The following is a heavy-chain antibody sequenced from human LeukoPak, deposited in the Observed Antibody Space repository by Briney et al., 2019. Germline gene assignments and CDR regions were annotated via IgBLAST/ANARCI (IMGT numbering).Heavy chain of an antibody. CDR1: GGSISSYY. V-gene: IGHV4-59*08. D-gene: IGHD1-1*01. Sequence: SETLFLTCTVSGGSISSYYWSWIRQPPGKGLEWIGYIYYSGSTNYNPSLKSRVTISVDTSKNQFSLKLSSVTAADTAVYYCARLERRRNYFDYWGQGTLVTVSS. J-gene: IGHJ4*02. CDR2: IYYSGST. CDR3: ARLERRRNYFDY.